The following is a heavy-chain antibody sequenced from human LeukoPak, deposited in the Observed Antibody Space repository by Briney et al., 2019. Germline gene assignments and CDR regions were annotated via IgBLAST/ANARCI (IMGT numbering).Heavy chain of an antibody. J-gene: IGHJ4*02. Sequence: GESLKISCKGSGYSFTGYWIGWVRQMPGKGLEWMGIIYPRDSDTRYSPSFQGQVTISVDKSISTAYLQWSSLKASDTAMYYCARLEYMSHSGIYSRFLDYWGQGTLVTVSS. D-gene: IGHD1-26*01. CDR2: IYPRDSDT. CDR3: ARLEYMSHSGIYSRFLDY. V-gene: IGHV5-51*01. CDR1: GYSFTGYW.